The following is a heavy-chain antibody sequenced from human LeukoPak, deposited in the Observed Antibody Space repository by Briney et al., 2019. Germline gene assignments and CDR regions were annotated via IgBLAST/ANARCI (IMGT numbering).Heavy chain of an antibody. D-gene: IGHD4-17*01. Sequence: GGSLRLSCVASGFSFNTYAIHWVRQAPGKGLEWVAVISNDGSDTYYADSVKGRFTISRDNAKNSLYLQMNSLRAEDTAVYYCASFYGDPEGYWGQGTLVTVSS. CDR3: ASFYGDPEGY. V-gene: IGHV3-30*07. J-gene: IGHJ4*02. CDR2: ISNDGSDT. CDR1: GFSFNTYA.